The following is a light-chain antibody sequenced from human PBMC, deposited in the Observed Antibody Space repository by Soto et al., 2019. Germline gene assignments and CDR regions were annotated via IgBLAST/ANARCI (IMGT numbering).Light chain of an antibody. CDR1: QSISSY. V-gene: IGKV1-39*01. CDR2: AAS. CDR3: GQGYSNLWT. J-gene: IGKJ1*01. Sequence: DIQMTQSPSSLSASVGDRVTITCRASQSISSYLNWYQQKPGKAPKLLIYAASSLQSGVPPRFSGSGSGTDLYRTLRSLQSEGSATYYCGQGYSNLWTFSRGTKVEIK.